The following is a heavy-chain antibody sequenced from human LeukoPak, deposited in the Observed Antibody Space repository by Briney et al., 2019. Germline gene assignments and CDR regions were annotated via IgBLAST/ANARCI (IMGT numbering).Heavy chain of an antibody. CDR2: FHDSGSA. V-gene: IGHV4-59*01. CDR1: GDSISSYF. CDR3: ARDSHSVDTATPRGFDP. J-gene: IGHJ5*02. D-gene: IGHD2-15*01. Sequence: PSETLSLTCTVSGDSISSYFWSWIRQPPGKGLEWIGYFHDSGSANYNPSLKSRITMSVDTSKNQFSLKLRSVAAAGTAVYYCARDSHSVDTATPRGFDPWGQGTLVTVSS.